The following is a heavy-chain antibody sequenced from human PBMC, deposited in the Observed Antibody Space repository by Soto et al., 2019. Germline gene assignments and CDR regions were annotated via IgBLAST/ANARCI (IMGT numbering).Heavy chain of an antibody. CDR3: ARGWRDYDSGARYYYYYGMDV. V-gene: IGHV4-59*01. Sequence: NPSETLSLTCTVSGGSISSYYWNWIRQPPGKGLEWIGYIYYSGSTNYNPSLKSRVTISVDTTKNQFSLKLGSVTAADTAVYYCARGWRDYDSGARYYYYYGMDVWGQGTTVTVSS. CDR1: GGSISSYY. J-gene: IGHJ6*02. CDR2: IYYSGST. D-gene: IGHD5-12*01.